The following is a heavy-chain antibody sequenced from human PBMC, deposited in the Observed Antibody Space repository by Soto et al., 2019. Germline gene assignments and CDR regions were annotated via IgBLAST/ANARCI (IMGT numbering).Heavy chain of an antibody. V-gene: IGHV3-33*01. CDR1: GFTFSSYG. J-gene: IGHJ3*02. CDR2: IWYDGSNK. D-gene: IGHD3-16*02. CDR3: ARDFISDGAFDI. Sequence: QVQLVESGGGVVQPGRSLRLSCAASGFTFSSYGMHWVRQAPSKGLEWVAVIWYDGSNKYYADSVKGRFTISRDNSKNTLYLQMNSLRAEDTAVYYCARDFISDGAFDIWGQGTMVTVSS.